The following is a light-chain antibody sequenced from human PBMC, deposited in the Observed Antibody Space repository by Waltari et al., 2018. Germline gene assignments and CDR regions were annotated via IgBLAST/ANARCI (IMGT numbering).Light chain of an antibody. CDR3: SSHATTSVI. J-gene: IGLJ2*01. CDR2: DVS. CDR1: SSDVGAYNY. V-gene: IGLV2-14*03. Sequence: QSALTQPASVSGSPGQSITLSCTGTSSDVGAYNYVSWYQQHPGKVPELIIYDVSYRPSGVSKRFSGSKSGNTASLTISGLQAEDEADYYCSSHATTSVIFGGGTKLTVL.